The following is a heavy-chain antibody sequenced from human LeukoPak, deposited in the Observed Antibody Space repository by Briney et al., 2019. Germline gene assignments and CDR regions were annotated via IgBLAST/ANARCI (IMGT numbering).Heavy chain of an antibody. D-gene: IGHD4-17*01. Sequence: GGSLRLSCAASGFTFSSYAMSWVRQAPGKGLEWVSVIYSGGSTYYADSVKGRFTISRDNSKNTLYLQMNSLRAEDTAVYYCVRGDYGDYTLFDYWGQGTLVTVSS. CDR3: VRGDYGDYTLFDY. CDR1: GFTFSSYA. J-gene: IGHJ4*02. V-gene: IGHV3-53*01. CDR2: IYSGGST.